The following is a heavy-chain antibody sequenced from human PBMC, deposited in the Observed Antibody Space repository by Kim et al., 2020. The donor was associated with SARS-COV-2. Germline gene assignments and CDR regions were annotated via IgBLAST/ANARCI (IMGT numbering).Heavy chain of an antibody. J-gene: IGHJ4*02. CDR3: AREDGRRQLIAAAPIHFDL. CDR2: ISGDSRHI. CDR1: GFTLSSHT. D-gene: IGHD2-15*01. V-gene: IGHV3-21*04. Sequence: GGSLRLSCVASGFTLSSHTMDWVRQAPGKGLEWVSSISGDSRHIYYADAIEGRFTTSRDNDKNSLYLQMASLGAEDTAVYYCAREDGRRQLIAAAPIHFDLWGQGTQVTVSS.